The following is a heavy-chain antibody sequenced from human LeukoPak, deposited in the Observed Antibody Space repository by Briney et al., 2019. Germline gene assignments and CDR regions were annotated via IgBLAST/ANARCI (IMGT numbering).Heavy chain of an antibody. J-gene: IGHJ6*02. V-gene: IGHV1-69*04. CDR2: IIPIFGIA. D-gene: IGHD2-2*02. Sequence: ASVKVSCKASGGTFSSYAISWVRQAPGQGLEWMGRIIPIFGIANYAKKFQGRVTITADKSTSTAYMELSSLRSEDTAVYYCARDKSDIVVVPAAIQDYYYYGMDVWGQGTTVTVSS. CDR3: ARDKSDIVVVPAAIQDYYYYGMDV. CDR1: GGTFSSYA.